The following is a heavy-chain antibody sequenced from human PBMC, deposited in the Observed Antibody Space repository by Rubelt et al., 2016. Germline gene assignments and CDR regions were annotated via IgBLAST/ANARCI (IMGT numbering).Heavy chain of an antibody. Sequence: EVQLVESGGDLVQPGASLRLSCAASGFTFSSYWMTWVRQAPGKGLEWVSAISGSGGSTYYADSVKGRFTLSRDISRNTLYLQMNSLRAEDTAVYYCAKWYGGWSYFDYWGQGTLVTVSS. D-gene: IGHD3-10*01. CDR2: ISGSGGST. CDR3: AKWYGGWSYFDY. CDR1: GFTFSSYW. V-gene: IGHV3-23*04. J-gene: IGHJ4*02.